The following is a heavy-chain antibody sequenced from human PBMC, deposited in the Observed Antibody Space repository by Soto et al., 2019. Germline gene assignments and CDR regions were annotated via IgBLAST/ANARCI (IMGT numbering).Heavy chain of an antibody. D-gene: IGHD3-9*01. CDR3: TTEPLRYFDWLSSFDY. J-gene: IGHJ4*02. Sequence: PGGSLRLSCAASGFTFSNAWMSWVRQAPGKGLEWVGRIKSKTDGGTTDYAAPVKGRFTISRDDSKNTLYLQMNSLKTEDTAVYYCTTEPLRYFDWLSSFDYWGQGTLVTVSS. CDR2: IKSKTDGGTT. CDR1: GFTFSNAW. V-gene: IGHV3-15*01.